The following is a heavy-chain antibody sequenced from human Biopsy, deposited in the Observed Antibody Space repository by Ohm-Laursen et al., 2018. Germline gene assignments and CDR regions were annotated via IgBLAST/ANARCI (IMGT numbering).Heavy chain of an antibody. D-gene: IGHD6-13*01. CDR2: MSPNSSNT. Sequence: ASAKVSCKASGFIFNNYDINWVRQAAGQGPEWMGWMSPNSSNTGYAPKFQGRITLTRNTSISTAYLELSSLTSEESAIYYCAKGRSNWFRYLQYWGQGTLVTVSS. CDR1: GFIFNNYD. J-gene: IGHJ1*01. V-gene: IGHV1-8*01. CDR3: AKGRSNWFRYLQY.